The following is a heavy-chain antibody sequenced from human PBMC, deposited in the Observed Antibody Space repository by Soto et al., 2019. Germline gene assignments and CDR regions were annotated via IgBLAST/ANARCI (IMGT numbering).Heavy chain of an antibody. D-gene: IGHD1-7*01. V-gene: IGHV1-18*04. CDR1: GYTFTHYG. J-gene: IGHJ4*02. CDR2: IGPFSGNT. Sequence: QIQLVQSDAEVKKPGASVKVSCKASGYTFTHYGHSWLRQAPGHGQEWMGWIGPFSGNTRYAQKFEDRVTLPRDTATRTAYMELRTRRSDDTAMYYCARVCRGGTCHGIPLDYWGQGTLVTFSS. CDR3: ARVCRGGTCHGIPLDY.